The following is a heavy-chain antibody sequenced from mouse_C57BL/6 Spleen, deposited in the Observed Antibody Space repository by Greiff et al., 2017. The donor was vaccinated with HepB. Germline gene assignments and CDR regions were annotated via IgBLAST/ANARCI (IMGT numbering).Heavy chain of an antibody. CDR1: GYSITSGYY. CDR2: ISYDGSN. Sequence: VQLQQSGPGLVKPSQSLSLTCSVTGYSITSGYYWNWIRQFPGNKLEWMGYISYDGSNNYNPSLKNRISITRDTSKNQFFLKLNSVTTEDTATYYCAREDSPGYFDYWGQGTTLTVSS. CDR3: AREDSPGYFDY. J-gene: IGHJ2*01. V-gene: IGHV3-6*01. D-gene: IGHD3-3*01.